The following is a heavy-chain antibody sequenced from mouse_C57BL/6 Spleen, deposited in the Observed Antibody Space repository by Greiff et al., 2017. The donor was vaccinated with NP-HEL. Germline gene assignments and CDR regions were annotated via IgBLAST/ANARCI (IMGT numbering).Heavy chain of an antibody. CDR2: IDPETGGT. V-gene: IGHV1-15*01. D-gene: IGHD2-10*02. J-gene: IGHJ2*01. CDR3: TRRPRDY. CDR1: GYTFTDYE. Sequence: QVQLKQSGAELVRPGASVTLSCKASGYTFTDYEMHWVKQTPVHGLEWIGAIDPETGGTAYTQKFKGQAILTADKSSSTAYMELRSLTSEDSAVYYCTRRPRDYWGKGTTLTVSS.